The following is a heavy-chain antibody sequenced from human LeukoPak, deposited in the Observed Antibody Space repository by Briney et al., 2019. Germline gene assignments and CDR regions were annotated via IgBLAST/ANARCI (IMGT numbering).Heavy chain of an antibody. Sequence: GGSLRLSCAASGFTFSSYGMHWVRQAPGKGLEWVAFIRYDGSNKYYADSVKGRFTISRDNSKNTLYLQMNSLRAEDTAVYYCAKDEGVAATLYYFDYWGQGTLVTVSS. CDR2: IRYDGSNK. V-gene: IGHV3-30*02. CDR3: AKDEGVAATLYYFDY. CDR1: GFTFSSYG. D-gene: IGHD2-15*01. J-gene: IGHJ4*02.